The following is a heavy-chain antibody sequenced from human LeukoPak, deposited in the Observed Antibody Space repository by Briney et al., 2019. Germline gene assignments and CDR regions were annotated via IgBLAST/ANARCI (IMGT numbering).Heavy chain of an antibody. Sequence: PSGTLSLTCSVSGASISSHYWSWIRQPPGKGLEWIGYIHYSGSTNCNPSLKSRVTISLDTSKNQFSLKLTSVTAADTAVYYCSRAGTGFNIPAAYWGQGTLVTVSS. V-gene: IGHV4-59*11. D-gene: IGHD1-14*01. J-gene: IGHJ4*02. CDR1: GASISSHY. CDR2: IHYSGST. CDR3: SRAGTGFNIPAAY.